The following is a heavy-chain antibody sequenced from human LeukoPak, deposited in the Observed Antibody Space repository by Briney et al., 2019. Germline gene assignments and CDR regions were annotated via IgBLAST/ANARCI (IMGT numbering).Heavy chain of an antibody. V-gene: IGHV4-59*01. CDR2: IYYSGCT. CDR1: GGSISSYY. D-gene: IGHD2-2*02. Sequence: SETLSLTCTVSGGSISSYYWSWIRQPPGKGLEWIGYIYYSGCTIYNPSLKSRVTISVDASKSQFSLKLSSVTAADTAVYYCAREGCSSTSCYSRPRAFDIWGQGTMVTVSS. J-gene: IGHJ3*02. CDR3: AREGCSSTSCYSRPRAFDI.